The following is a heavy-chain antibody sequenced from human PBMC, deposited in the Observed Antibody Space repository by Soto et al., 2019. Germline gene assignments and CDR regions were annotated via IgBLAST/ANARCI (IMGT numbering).Heavy chain of an antibody. CDR2: IGTASDT. D-gene: IGHD2-8*01. V-gene: IGHV3-13*01. Sequence: EVQLVESGGGLVQPGGSLRLSCAASGFTFSSYDMHWVRQATGKGLEWVSAIGTASDTYYPGTVKGRFTISRENAKNPLDLQKNSLRAGDTAVYYCARRERSCTNCVCYRSHYFDYWGQGTLVTVSS. J-gene: IGHJ4*02. CDR1: GFTFSSYD. CDR3: ARRERSCTNCVCYRSHYFDY.